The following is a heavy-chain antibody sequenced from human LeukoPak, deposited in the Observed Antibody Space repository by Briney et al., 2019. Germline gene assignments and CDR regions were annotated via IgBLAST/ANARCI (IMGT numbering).Heavy chain of an antibody. Sequence: SETLSLTCTVSGGSISSYYWSWIRQPPGKGLEWIGYIYYSGSTNYNPSLKSRVTISVDTSKNQFSLKLSSVTAADTAVYYCASGGHQLLWFDPWGQGTLVTVSS. D-gene: IGHD2-2*01. V-gene: IGHV4-59*01. CDR3: ASGGHQLLWFDP. CDR2: IYYSGST. CDR1: GGSISSYY. J-gene: IGHJ5*02.